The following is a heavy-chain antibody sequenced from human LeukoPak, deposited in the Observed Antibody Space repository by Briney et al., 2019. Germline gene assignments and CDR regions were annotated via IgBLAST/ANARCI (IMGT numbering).Heavy chain of an antibody. J-gene: IGHJ4*02. V-gene: IGHV3-53*05. CDR1: GFTVSSNY. D-gene: IGHD6-13*01. Sequence: PGGSLRLSCAASGFTVSSNYMSWVRQAPGKGLERVSVIYSGGSTYYADSVKGRFTISRDNSKNTLYLQMNSLRAEDTAVYYCAKARLPSSSWYYFDYWGQGTLVTVSS. CDR2: IYSGGST. CDR3: AKARLPSSSWYYFDY.